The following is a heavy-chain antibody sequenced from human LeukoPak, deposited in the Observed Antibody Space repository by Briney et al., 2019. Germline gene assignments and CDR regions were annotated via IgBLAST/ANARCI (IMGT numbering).Heavy chain of an antibody. V-gene: IGHV4-59*11. J-gene: IGHJ5*02. CDR3: ARDKTGNNWFDP. CDR2: VSYSGST. CDR1: GGSISNHY. D-gene: IGHD1-1*01. Sequence: SETLSLMCTVSGGSISNHYWSWIRQPPGKGLEWIGYVSYSGSTNYNPSLNSRVTISVDTSKSQFSLKLSSVTAADTAVYYCARDKTGNNWFDPWGQGTLVTVSS.